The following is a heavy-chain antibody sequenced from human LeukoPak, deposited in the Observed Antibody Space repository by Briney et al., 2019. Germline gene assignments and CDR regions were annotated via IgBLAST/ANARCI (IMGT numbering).Heavy chain of an antibody. CDR1: GGSISSGSYY. CDR2: IYTSGST. D-gene: IGHD3-3*01. CDR3: ARDRVVHDSWSGYYKEWFDP. Sequence: SQTLSLTCTVSGGSISSGSYYWSWIRQPAGKGLEWIGRIYTSGSTNYNPSLKSRVTISVDTSKNQFSLKLSSVTAADTAVYYCARDRVVHDSWSGYYKEWFDPWGQGTLVTVSS. V-gene: IGHV4-61*02. J-gene: IGHJ5*02.